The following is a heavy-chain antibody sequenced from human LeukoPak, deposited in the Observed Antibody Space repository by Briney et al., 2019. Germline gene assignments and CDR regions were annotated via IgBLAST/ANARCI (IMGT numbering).Heavy chain of an antibody. Sequence: TSETLSLTCTVSGGSISSYYWSWIRQPAGKGLEWIGRIYTSGSTNYNPSLKSRVTMSVDMSKNQFSLKLSSVTAADTAVYYCAREYYGSGSYWPYYYMDVWGKGTTVTISS. CDR1: GGSISSYY. CDR3: AREYYGSGSYWPYYYMDV. J-gene: IGHJ6*03. CDR2: IYTSGST. V-gene: IGHV4-4*07. D-gene: IGHD3-10*01.